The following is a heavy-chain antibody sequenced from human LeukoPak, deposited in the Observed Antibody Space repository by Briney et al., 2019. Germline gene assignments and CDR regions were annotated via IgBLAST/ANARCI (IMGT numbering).Heavy chain of an antibody. D-gene: IGHD3-22*01. Sequence: GGSLRLSCAGSAFTLSINYMSWVRQAPGKGLKWVSLIDKDGTTNYADSVRGRFTISRDHSKNTLYLQLNSLRIEDTAVYYCASLIPFYLDSSDYPGGYWGQGTLVTVSS. CDR3: ASLIPFYLDSSDYPGGY. J-gene: IGHJ4*02. CDR2: IDKDGTT. V-gene: IGHV3-53*01. CDR1: AFTLSINY.